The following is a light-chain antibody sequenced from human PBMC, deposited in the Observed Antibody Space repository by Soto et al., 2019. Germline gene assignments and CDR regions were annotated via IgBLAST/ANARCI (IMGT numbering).Light chain of an antibody. Sequence: EIVWTQSPATLSLSPGERATLSCRASQSVINYLAWYQQKPGQAPRLLIYDTSNRATGIPARFSGSGSGTDFTLIISSLEPEDFAVYYCQKRANWPLTFGGGTKVEIK. J-gene: IGKJ4*01. CDR1: QSVINY. CDR3: QKRANWPLT. V-gene: IGKV3-11*01. CDR2: DTS.